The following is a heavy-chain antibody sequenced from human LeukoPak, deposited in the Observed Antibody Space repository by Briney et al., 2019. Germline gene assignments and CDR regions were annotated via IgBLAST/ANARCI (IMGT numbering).Heavy chain of an antibody. CDR1: GFTFSSYG. D-gene: IGHD6-13*01. J-gene: IGHJ4*02. CDR2: ISGSGGST. CDR3: AKDSSSWYVDTSIDY. Sequence: GGSLRLSCAASGFTFSSYGMSWVRLAPGKGLEWVSAISGSGGSTYYADSVKGRFTISRDNSKNTLYLQMNSLRAEDTAVYYCAKDSSSWYVDTSIDYWGQGTLVTVSS. V-gene: IGHV3-23*01.